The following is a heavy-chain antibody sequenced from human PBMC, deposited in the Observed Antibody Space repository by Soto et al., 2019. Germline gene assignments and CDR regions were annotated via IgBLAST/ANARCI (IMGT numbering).Heavy chain of an antibody. V-gene: IGHV7-4-1*01. Sequence: ASVKVSCKASGYTFTSYAMNWVRQAPGQGLEWMGWINTNTGNPTYAQGFTGRFVFSLDTSVSTAYLQICSLKAEDTAVYYCASLGGHYDILTGPPHHSNYYYGMDVWGQGTTVTVS. CDR2: INTNTGNP. CDR3: ASLGGHYDILTGPPHHSNYYYGMDV. J-gene: IGHJ6*02. D-gene: IGHD3-9*01. CDR1: GYTFTSYA.